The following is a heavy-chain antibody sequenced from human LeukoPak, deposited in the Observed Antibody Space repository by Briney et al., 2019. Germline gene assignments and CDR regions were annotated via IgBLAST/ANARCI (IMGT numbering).Heavy chain of an antibody. CDR1: GYTFTDYY. V-gene: IGHV1-2*02. CDR2: INPNSGGT. CDR3: ARVRIGQQLDKYYYCDMDV. Sequence: PLPSVKVSCKASGYTFTDYYMRWVRQAPGQGLEWMGWINPNSGGTNYAQKSQGRVTMATDTSISTAYMEVSRLRSDDTAVYYCARVRIGQQLDKYYYCDMDVWGQGTTVTVSS. D-gene: IGHD6-13*01. J-gene: IGHJ6*02.